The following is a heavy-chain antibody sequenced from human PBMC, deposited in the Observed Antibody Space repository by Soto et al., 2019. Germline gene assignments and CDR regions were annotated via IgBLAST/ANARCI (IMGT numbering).Heavy chain of an antibody. D-gene: IGHD3-10*02. CDR1: GFTFSSYG. V-gene: IGHV3-33*01. CDR2: IWYDGSNK. CDR3: ARAVRGVMYYFDY. Sequence: PGGSLRLSCAASGFTFSSYGMHWVRQAPGKGLEWVAVIWYDGSNKYYADSVKGRFTISRGNSKNTLYLQMNSLRAEDTAVYYCARAVRGVMYYFDYWGQGTLVTVSS. J-gene: IGHJ4*02.